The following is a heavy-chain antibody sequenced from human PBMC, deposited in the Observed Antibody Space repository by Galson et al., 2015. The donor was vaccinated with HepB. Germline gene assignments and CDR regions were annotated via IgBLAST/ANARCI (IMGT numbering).Heavy chain of an antibody. CDR3: AKDSTGFYYDSSGYLRDY. J-gene: IGHJ4*02. Sequence: SLRLSCAASGFTFSSYAMSWVRQAPGKGLEWVSAISGSGGSTYYADSVKGRFTISRDNSKNTLYLQMNSLRAEDTAVYYCAKDSTGFYYDSSGYLRDYWGQGTLVTVSS. CDR2: ISGSGGST. V-gene: IGHV3-23*01. CDR1: GFTFSSYA. D-gene: IGHD3-22*01.